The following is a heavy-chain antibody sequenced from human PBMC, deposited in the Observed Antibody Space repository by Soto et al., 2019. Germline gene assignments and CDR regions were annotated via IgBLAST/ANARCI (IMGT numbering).Heavy chain of an antibody. CDR3: ARGGPPIDY. Sequence: ASVKVSCKASGYTFSTYAMHWVRQAPGQRLEWMGWIDAGNGNTKYSQKFQGRVTITRDTSASTAYMDLSSLRSEDTAVYYCARGGPPIDYWGQGTLVTVSS. J-gene: IGHJ4*02. CDR2: IDAGNGNT. D-gene: IGHD3-10*01. CDR1: GYTFSTYA. V-gene: IGHV1-3*01.